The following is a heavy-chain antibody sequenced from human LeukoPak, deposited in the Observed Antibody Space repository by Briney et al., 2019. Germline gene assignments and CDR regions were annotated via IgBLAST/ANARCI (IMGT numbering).Heavy chain of an antibody. CDR1: GFTFSSYA. CDR2: ISYDGSNK. V-gene: IGHV3-30*04. D-gene: IGHD4-23*01. CDR3: AREWAPTVVTPYPTRSMDV. J-gene: IGHJ6*02. Sequence: GGSLRLSCAASGFTFSSYAMHWVRQAPGKGLEWVAVISYDGSNKYYADSVKGRFTISRDNSKNTLYLQMNSLRAEDTAVYYCAREWAPTVVTPYPTRSMDVWGQGTTVTVSS.